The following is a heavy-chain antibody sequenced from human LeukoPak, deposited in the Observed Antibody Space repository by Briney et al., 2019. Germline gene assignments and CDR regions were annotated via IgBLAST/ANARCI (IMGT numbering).Heavy chain of an antibody. V-gene: IGHV3-30*02. CDR1: GFTFSSYA. CDR3: AKEPLPAATPIDY. D-gene: IGHD2-2*01. J-gene: IGHJ4*02. Sequence: PGGSLRLSCAASGFTFSSYAMHWVRQAPGKGLEWVAFIRYDGSNKYYADSVKGRFTISRDNSKNTLYLQMNSLRAEDTAVYYCAKEPLPAATPIDYWGQGTLVTVSS. CDR2: IRYDGSNK.